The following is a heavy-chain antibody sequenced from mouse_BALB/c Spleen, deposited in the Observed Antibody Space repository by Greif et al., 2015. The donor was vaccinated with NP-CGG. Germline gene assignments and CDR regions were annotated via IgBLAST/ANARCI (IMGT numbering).Heavy chain of an antibody. D-gene: IGHD2-14*01. Sequence: EVKVVESGGGLVKPGGSLKLSCAASGFTFSSYAMSWVRQTPEKRLEWVATISSGGSYTYYPDSVKGRFTISRDNAKNTLYLQMSSLRSEDTAMYYCARHEDYRYRYFDVWGAGTTVTVSS. CDR3: ARHEDYRYRYFDV. J-gene: IGHJ1*01. CDR2: ISSGGSYT. V-gene: IGHV5-9-3*01. CDR1: GFTFSSYA.